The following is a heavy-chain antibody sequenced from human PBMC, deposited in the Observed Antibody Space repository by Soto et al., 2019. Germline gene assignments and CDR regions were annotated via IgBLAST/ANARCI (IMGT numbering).Heavy chain of an antibody. CDR2: INGDGSST. CDR1: GFTFTTYW. V-gene: IGHV3-74*03. CDR3: ASGWSYYSEN. Sequence: HPGGSLRLSCAASGFTFTTYWMHWVRQAPGKGLVWVSRINGDGSSTKYADSVKGRFTISRDNAKNTLFLQMNSLRAEDTAVYYCASGWSYYSENWGQGALVTVSS. J-gene: IGHJ4*02. D-gene: IGHD3-10*01.